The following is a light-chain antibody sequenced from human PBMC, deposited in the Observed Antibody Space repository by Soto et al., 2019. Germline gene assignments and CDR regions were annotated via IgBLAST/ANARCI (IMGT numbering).Light chain of an antibody. Sequence: DIVMTQSPLSLPVTPGEPASISCRSSESLLHSNGYNYLVWYLQKPGLSPQLLIYLCSNRSSGVPDRFSGSGSGTDFTLKISRVEAEDVGVYYCMQPLQTPRTFGQGTKVEIK. CDR1: ESLLHSNGYNY. J-gene: IGKJ1*01. V-gene: IGKV2-28*01. CDR2: LCS. CDR3: MQPLQTPRT.